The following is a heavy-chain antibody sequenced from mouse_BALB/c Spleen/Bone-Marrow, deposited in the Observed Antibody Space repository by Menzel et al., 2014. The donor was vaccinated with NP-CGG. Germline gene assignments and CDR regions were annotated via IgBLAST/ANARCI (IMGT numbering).Heavy chain of an antibody. CDR2: IDTAIGYN. V-gene: IGHV14-3*02. CDR1: GLNIKDTY. D-gene: IGHD4-1*01. CDR3: ATLTGTWDF. Sequence: EAQLQQSGAGLVKPGASVKWSCPDSGLNIKDTYMHWVWQRPEQCREWIGRIDTAIGYNTYDPELQGKASIASDTSSNTAYLQLSSLTSEGTAVYYCATLTGTWDFWGQGTPLTVSS. J-gene: IGHJ2*01.